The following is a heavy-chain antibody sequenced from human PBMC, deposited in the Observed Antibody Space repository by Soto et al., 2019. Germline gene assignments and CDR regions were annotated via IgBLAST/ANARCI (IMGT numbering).Heavy chain of an antibody. CDR2: IKQDGGEK. CDR1: GFTFNSYW. Sequence: EVPLVESGGGLVQHGRSLRLSCAASGFTFNSYWMSWVRQTPGKGLEWVANIKQDGGEKHYVDPVKGRFTISRDNAKNSLHLQMNRLRVEDTGVYYCARDCPPYSPTSGWVGPWGQGTLVTVSS. V-gene: IGHV3-7*01. D-gene: IGHD6-13*01. CDR3: ARDCPPYSPTSGWVGP. J-gene: IGHJ5*02.